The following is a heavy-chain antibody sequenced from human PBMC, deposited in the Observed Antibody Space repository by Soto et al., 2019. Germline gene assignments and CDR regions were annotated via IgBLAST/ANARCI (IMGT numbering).Heavy chain of an antibody. V-gene: IGHV4-31*03. CDR3: ARFYYGSGSYYKEGSNWFDP. J-gene: IGHJ5*02. D-gene: IGHD3-10*01. CDR2: IYYSGST. Sequence: SETLSLTCTVSGGSISSGGYYWSWIRHHPGKGWEWIGYIYYSGSTYYNPSLKSRVTISVYTSKNQFSLKLSSVTAADTAVYYCARFYYGSGSYYKEGSNWFDPWGQGTLVTVSS. CDR1: GGSISSGGYY.